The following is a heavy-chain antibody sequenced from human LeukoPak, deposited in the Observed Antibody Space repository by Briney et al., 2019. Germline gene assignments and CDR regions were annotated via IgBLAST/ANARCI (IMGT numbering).Heavy chain of an antibody. Sequence: PSETLSLTCAVYGGSFSGYYWSWIRQPPGKGLEWIGEINHSGSTNYNPSLKSRVTISVDTSKNQFSLKLSSVTAADTAVYYCARGPGGFWSGYLFDYWGQGTLVTVSS. CDR3: ARGPGGFWSGYLFDY. CDR1: GGSFSGYY. CDR2: INHSGST. D-gene: IGHD3-3*01. J-gene: IGHJ4*02. V-gene: IGHV4-34*01.